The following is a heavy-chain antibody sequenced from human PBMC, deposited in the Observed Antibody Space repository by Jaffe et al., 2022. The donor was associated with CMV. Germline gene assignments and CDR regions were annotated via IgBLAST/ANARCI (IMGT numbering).Heavy chain of an antibody. D-gene: IGHD2-2*01. J-gene: IGHJ4*02. V-gene: IGHV3-33*08. CDR1: GFTFSSYG. CDR3: ARDGRIVVVPAAMDY. CDR2: IWYDGSNK. Sequence: QVQLVESGGGVVQPGRSLRLSCAASGFTFSSYGMHWVRQAPGKGLEWVAVIWYDGSNKYYADSVKGRFTISRDNSKNTLYLQMNSLRAEDTAVYYCARDGRIVVVPAAMDYWGQGTLVTVSS.